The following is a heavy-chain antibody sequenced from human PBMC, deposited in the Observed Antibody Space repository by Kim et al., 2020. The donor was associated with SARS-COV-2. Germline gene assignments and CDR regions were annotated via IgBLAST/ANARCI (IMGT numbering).Heavy chain of an antibody. D-gene: IGHD2-2*01. CDR2: LDPESGRT. Sequence: ASVKVSCKASGYTFASFDINWVRQATGQGLEWLGALDPESGRTDYAQKFQGRVTLTRNTSISTAYMELSSLRSEDTAVYYCARGYRLRRAEYWGQGSLVTVSS. CDR3: ARGYRLRRAEY. V-gene: IGHV1-8*01. CDR1: GYTFASFD. J-gene: IGHJ4*02.